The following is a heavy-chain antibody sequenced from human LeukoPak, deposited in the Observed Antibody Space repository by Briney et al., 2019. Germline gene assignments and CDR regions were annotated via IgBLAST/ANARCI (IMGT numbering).Heavy chain of an antibody. CDR2: IYTSGST. CDR1: GGSISSYY. V-gene: IGHV4-4*09. D-gene: IGHD3-16*01. Sequence: PSETLSLTCTVSGGSISSYYWSWIRQPPGKGLEWIGYIYTSGSTNYNPSLNSRVTISVDTSKNQFSLKLSSVTAADTAVYYCARHGDKRGRFDPWGQGTLVTVSS. CDR3: ARHGDKRGRFDP. J-gene: IGHJ5*02.